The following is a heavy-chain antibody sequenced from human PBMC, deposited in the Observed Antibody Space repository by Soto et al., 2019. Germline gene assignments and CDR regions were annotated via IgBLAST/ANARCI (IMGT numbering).Heavy chain of an antibody. CDR2: ISYDGSNK. CDR3: AKAPGVTMIVVSI. V-gene: IGHV3-30*18. J-gene: IGHJ3*02. D-gene: IGHD3-22*01. Sequence: QVQLVESGGGVVQPGRSLRLSCAASGFTFSNYGMQWVRQAPGKGLEWVAVISYDGSNKYYADSVKGRFTISRDNSKNTLYLQMNSLRAEDTAVYYCAKAPGVTMIVVSIWGQGTMVTVSS. CDR1: GFTFSNYG.